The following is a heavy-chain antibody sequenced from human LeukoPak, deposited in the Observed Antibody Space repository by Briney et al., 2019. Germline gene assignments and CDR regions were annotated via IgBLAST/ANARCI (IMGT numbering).Heavy chain of an antibody. CDR3: ARSPSCQYYDFWSGYYGWFDP. CDR2: ISAYNGNT. V-gene: IGHV1-18*01. Sequence: ASVKVSCKASGYTFTSYGISWVRQAPGQGLEWMGWISAYNGNTNYAQKLQGRVTMTTDTSTSTAYMELRSLRSDDTAVYYCARSPSCQYYDFWSGYYGWFDPWGQGTLVTVSS. D-gene: IGHD3-3*01. CDR1: GYTFTSYG. J-gene: IGHJ5*02.